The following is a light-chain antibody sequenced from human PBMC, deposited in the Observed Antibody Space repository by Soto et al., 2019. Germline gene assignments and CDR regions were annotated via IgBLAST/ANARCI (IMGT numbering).Light chain of an antibody. CDR2: DTS. J-gene: IGKJ4*01. CDR1: QSVSSY. CDR3: QHYNTWPLT. Sequence: EIVLTQSPATLSLSPGERATLSCRASQSVSSYLAWYQQKPGQAPRLLIYDTSTRAAGIPARFSGSGSDTEFALTISSLQSEDFAVYYCQHYNTWPLTFGGGTKVDIK. V-gene: IGKV3-15*01.